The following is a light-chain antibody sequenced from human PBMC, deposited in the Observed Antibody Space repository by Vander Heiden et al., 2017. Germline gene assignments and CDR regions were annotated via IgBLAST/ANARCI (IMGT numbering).Light chain of an antibody. CDR1: QDISNY. CDR3: QQCDDLPCT. Sequence: DIQMTQSPSSLSASVGDRVTITCQASQDISNYLNWYQQKPGKVPKLLIYDASNLETGVPSRFSGSGSGTDFTFTISSLQPEDIATYYCQQCDDLPCTFGPGTKVDI. V-gene: IGKV1-33*01. CDR2: DAS. J-gene: IGKJ3*01.